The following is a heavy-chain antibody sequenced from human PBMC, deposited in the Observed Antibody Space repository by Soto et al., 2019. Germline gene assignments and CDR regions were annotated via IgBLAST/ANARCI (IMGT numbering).Heavy chain of an antibody. CDR3: ARIRLKRPGYSSGWPHFPDYYYYYGMDV. D-gene: IGHD6-19*01. J-gene: IGHJ6*02. CDR1: GFSLSTSGMC. Sequence: ASGPTLVNPTQTLTLTCTFSGFSLSTSGMCVSWIRQPPGKALEWLALIDWDDDKYYSTSLKTRLTISKDTSKSQVVLTMTNMDPVNTATYYCARIRLKRPGYSSGWPHFPDYYYYYGMDVWGQGTTVTVSS. CDR2: IDWDDDK. V-gene: IGHV2-70*01.